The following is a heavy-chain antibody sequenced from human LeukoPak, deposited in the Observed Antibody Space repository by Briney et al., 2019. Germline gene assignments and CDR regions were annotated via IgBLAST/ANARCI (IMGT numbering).Heavy chain of an antibody. D-gene: IGHD7-27*01. CDR3: GRFTRSGDSVY. V-gene: IGHV3-7*04. Sequence: GALRLSCAASGFTFSSYWMSWVRQAPGKGLEWVANIKQDGSEKQYVDSVKGRFAISRDNAENSLYLQMNSLKAEDTAVYYCGRFTRSGDSVYWGQGTLVTVSS. CDR2: IKQDGSEK. CDR1: GFTFSSYW. J-gene: IGHJ4*02.